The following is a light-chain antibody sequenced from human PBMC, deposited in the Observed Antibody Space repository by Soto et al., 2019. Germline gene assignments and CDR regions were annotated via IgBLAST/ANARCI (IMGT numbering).Light chain of an antibody. J-gene: IGLJ1*01. Sequence: QSVLTQPRSVSGSPGQSDTISCTGTSSDVGGHNYVSWYQQYPGKAPRLLLSSVSKRPSGVPDRFSGSKSGNTASLTISGLQAEDEADYYCCSYAGSYTYVFGTGTKVTVL. CDR1: SSDVGGHNY. V-gene: IGLV2-11*01. CDR3: CSYAGSYTYV. CDR2: SVS.